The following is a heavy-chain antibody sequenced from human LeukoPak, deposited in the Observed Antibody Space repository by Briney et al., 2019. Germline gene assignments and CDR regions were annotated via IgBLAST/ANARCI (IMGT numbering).Heavy chain of an antibody. CDR1: GGSISSGSYY. J-gene: IGHJ3*02. V-gene: IGHV4-61*01. CDR3: ARGPYSYDSSGAFDI. CDR2: IYYSGST. D-gene: IGHD3-22*01. Sequence: NPSETLSLTCTVSGGSISSGSYYWSWIRQPPGKGLEWIGYIYYSGSTNYNPSLKSRVTISVDTSKNQFSLKLSSVTAADTAVYFCARGPYSYDSSGAFDIWGQGTMVTVSS.